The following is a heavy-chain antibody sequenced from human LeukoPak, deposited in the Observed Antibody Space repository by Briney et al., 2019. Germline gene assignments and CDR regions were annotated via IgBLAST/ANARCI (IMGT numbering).Heavy chain of an antibody. CDR1: GFTFSSYW. J-gene: IGHJ4*02. V-gene: IGHV3-74*01. Sequence: GGSLRLSCAASGFTFSSYWMHWVRRAPGKGLVWVSRINSDGSSTSYADSVKGRFTISRDNAKNTLYLQMNSLRAEDTAVYYCARAPGYFDWLLEEYFDYWGQGTLVTVSS. CDR3: ARAPGYFDWLLEEYFDY. D-gene: IGHD3-9*01. CDR2: INSDGSST.